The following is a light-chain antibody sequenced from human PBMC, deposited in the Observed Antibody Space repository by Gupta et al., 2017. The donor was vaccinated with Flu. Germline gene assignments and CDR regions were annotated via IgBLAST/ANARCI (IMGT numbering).Light chain of an antibody. J-gene: IGLJ3*02. Sequence: QLVLTQSPSASASLGASVKLTCTLSSGHSSNAIAWHQQQPEKGPRYLIKLNSDGSHYKGDGIPDRFSGSSSGAERYLPISRLQSEDEADYYCQTWGTAIRVFGGGTKLTVL. V-gene: IGLV4-69*01. CDR1: SGHSSNA. CDR2: LNSDGSH. CDR3: QTWGTAIRV.